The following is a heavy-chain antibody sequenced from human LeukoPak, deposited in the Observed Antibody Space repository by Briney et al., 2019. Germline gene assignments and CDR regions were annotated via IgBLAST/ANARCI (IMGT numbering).Heavy chain of an antibody. J-gene: IGHJ5*02. CDR3: VRDDSTGWKNWFDP. CDR2: INSDGSNT. D-gene: IGHD3-22*01. CDR1: GFTFSRYW. V-gene: IGHV3-74*01. Sequence: PGGSLRLSCAASGFTFSRYWMHWVRQAPGKGLVWVSRINSDGSNTSYVDSAKGRFTISRDNAKNTLYLQMNSLRVDDTAVYYCVRDDSTGWKNWFDPWGQGTLVTVSS.